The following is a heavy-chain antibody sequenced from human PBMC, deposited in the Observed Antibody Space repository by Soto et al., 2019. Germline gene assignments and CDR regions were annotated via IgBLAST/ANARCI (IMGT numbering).Heavy chain of an antibody. Sequence: VQLVESGGGVVQPGRSLRLSCAASGFAFSSYAIHWVRQAPGKGLEWVAVISSAGNSEYYGDSVRGRFSISRDNSKNTLYLQMNSLRAEDTAVYYCAKDVVVGATTGLGDYYYYYGMDVWGQGTTVTVSS. V-gene: IGHV3-30-3*01. J-gene: IGHJ6*02. CDR1: GFAFSSYA. CDR3: AKDVVVGATTGLGDYYYYYGMDV. D-gene: IGHD1-26*01. CDR2: ISSAGNSE.